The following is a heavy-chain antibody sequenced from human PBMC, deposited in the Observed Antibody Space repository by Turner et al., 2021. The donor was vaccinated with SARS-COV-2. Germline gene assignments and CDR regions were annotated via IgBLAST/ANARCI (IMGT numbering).Heavy chain of an antibody. CDR1: GFTLSRNS. CDR2: ISSSISYI. CDR3: ARARWHYYDSSGYYPDAFDI. D-gene: IGHD3-22*01. J-gene: IGHJ3*02. V-gene: IGHV3-21*01. Sequence: EVQLVESGGGLVKPGGSMRLSCAAYGFTLSRNSMNWVRQAPGKGLELVSSISSSISYIDFADSVKGRFTISRDNAKNSLYLQMNSLRAEDTAVYYCARARWHYYDSSGYYPDAFDIWGQGTMVTVSS.